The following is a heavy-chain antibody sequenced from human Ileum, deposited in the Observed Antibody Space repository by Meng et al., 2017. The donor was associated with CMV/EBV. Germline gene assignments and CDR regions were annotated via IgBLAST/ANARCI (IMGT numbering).Heavy chain of an antibody. CDR2: TNTGNDYT. V-gene: IGHV1-3*04. Sequence: CKASGSPFTSHLMQWVRQAPGQRLEWMGWTNTGNDYTTYSRNFQGRAAITRDTSANVVYMELSSLTSEDTAVYYCARESGYGGAFDFWGQGTLVTVSS. D-gene: IGHD5-12*01. CDR3: ARESGYGGAFDF. CDR1: GSPFTSHL. J-gene: IGHJ4*02.